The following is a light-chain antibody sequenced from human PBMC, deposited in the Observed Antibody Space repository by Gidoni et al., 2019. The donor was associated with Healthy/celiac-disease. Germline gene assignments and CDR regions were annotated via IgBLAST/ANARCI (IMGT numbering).Light chain of an antibody. CDR1: QSLLHSKEYNL. J-gene: IGKJ3*01. V-gene: IGKV2-28*01. Sequence: VMTQSPLSLPVTPGEPASIACRSSQSLLHSKEYNLLDWYLQKPGQSPQLLIFFGSNRASGLPDRCSGSGSGTDFTLNISGVEAEDVGVYYCMQAQQTPLFGPXTKVDIK. CDR2: FGS. CDR3: MQAQQTPL.